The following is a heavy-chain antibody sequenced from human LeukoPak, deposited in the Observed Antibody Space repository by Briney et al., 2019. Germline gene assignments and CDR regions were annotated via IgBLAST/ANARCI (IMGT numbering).Heavy chain of an antibody. D-gene: IGHD6-13*01. V-gene: IGHV4-30-4*01. CDR2: IYYSGST. CDR3: ARALYSSSWLGGWFDP. J-gene: IGHJ5*02. CDR1: GGSISSGDYY. Sequence: PSETLSLTCTVSGGSISSGDYYWSWIRQPPGKGLEWIGYIYYSGSTYYNPSLKSRVTISVDTSKNQFSLKLSSVTAADTAVYYCARALYSSSWLGGWFDPWGQGTLVTVSS.